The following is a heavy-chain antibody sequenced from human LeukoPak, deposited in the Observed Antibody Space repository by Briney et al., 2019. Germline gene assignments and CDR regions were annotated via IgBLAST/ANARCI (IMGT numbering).Heavy chain of an antibody. CDR3: ARAGYSSSWYRNYYYYYMDV. V-gene: IGHV3-7*04. CDR1: GFTFSSYW. D-gene: IGHD6-13*01. CDR2: IKQDGSEK. Sequence: GGSLRLSCAASGFTFSSYWMSWVRQAPGKGLGWVANIKQDGSEKYYVDSVKGRFTISRDNAKNSLYLQMNSLRAEDTAVYYCARAGYSSSWYRNYYYYYMDVWGKGTTVTVSS. J-gene: IGHJ6*03.